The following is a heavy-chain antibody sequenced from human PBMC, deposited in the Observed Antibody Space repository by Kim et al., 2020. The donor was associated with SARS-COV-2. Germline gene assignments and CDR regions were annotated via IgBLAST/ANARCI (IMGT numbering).Heavy chain of an antibody. D-gene: IGHD2-2*01. J-gene: IGHJ4*02. V-gene: IGHV4-4*02. CDR3: ASSTSPYSAFDY. Sequence: NHPPSLKSRVTISVDKSKNQFARKLSSVTAADTAVYYCASSTSPYSAFDYWGQGTLVTVSS.